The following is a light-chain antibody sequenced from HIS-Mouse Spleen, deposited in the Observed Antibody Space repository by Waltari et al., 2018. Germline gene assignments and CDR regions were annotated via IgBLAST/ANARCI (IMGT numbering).Light chain of an antibody. CDR1: ALPKQY. J-gene: IGLJ2*01. V-gene: IGLV3-10*01. CDR3: YSTDSSGNHRV. Sequence: SYELTQPPSVSVSPGQTARITCSGDALPKQYAYWYQQKSGQAPGLVIYEDSKRPSGIPERFSGSSSGTMATLTISGAQVEDEADYYCYSTDSSGNHRVFGGGTKLTVL. CDR2: EDS.